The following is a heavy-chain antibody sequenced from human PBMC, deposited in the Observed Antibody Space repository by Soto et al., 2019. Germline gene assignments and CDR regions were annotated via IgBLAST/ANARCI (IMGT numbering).Heavy chain of an antibody. V-gene: IGHV1-58*01. D-gene: IGHD6-13*01. CDR3: AAERYSRSWPPTNYGMDV. CDR2: IVVGSGNT. Sequence: QMQLVQSGPEVKKPGTSVKVSCKASGFTFTSSAVQWVRQARGQRLEWIGWIVVGSGNTNYAQKFQERVTITRDMSTSTAYMELSSLRSEDTAVYYCAAERYSRSWPPTNYGMDVWGQGTTVTVSS. J-gene: IGHJ6*02. CDR1: GFTFTSSA.